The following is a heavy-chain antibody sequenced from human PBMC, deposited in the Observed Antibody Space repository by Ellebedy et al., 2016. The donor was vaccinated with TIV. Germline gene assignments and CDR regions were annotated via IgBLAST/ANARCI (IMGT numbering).Heavy chain of an antibody. CDR1: GGSINSDY. CDR3: ARTVVAANNWFDP. D-gene: IGHD2-15*01. V-gene: IGHV4-59*12. CDR2: IYYNGNT. J-gene: IGHJ5*02. Sequence: MPSETLSLTCTVSGGSINSDYWSWIRQPPGKGLEWIGYIYYNGNTRYNPSLEGRVTMSVDTSKNQFSLKLSSVTAADTAVYYCARTVVAANNWFDPWGQGTLVTVSS.